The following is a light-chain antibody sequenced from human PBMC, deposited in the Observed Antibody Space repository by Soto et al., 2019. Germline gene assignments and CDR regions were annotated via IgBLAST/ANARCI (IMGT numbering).Light chain of an antibody. CDR3: QQFARALYT. J-gene: IGKJ2*01. Sequence: EIVLTQSPGNLSLSPGERATHSCRASQSVSSSYLAWSQQKPGQDPRLLIYGASSKATGLPDRFSGNGSGTDLSLTMVRMETGGAAVYYCQQFARALYTFSNGNTL. V-gene: IGKV3-20*01. CDR2: GAS. CDR1: QSVSSSY.